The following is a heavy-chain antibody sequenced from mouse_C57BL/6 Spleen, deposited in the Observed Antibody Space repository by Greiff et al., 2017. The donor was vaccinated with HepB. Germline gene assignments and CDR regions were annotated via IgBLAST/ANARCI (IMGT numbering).Heavy chain of an antibody. J-gene: IGHJ2*01. CDR2: IDPSDSET. D-gene: IGHD1-1*01. Sequence: QVQLQQPGAELVRPGSSVKLSCKASGYTFTSYWMHWVKQRPIQGLEWIGNIDPSDSETHYNQKFKDKATLTVDKSSSTAYMQLSSLTSEDSAVYYCARITTVVATGYCDYWGQGTTLTVAS. CDR3: ARITTVVATGYCDY. V-gene: IGHV1-52*01. CDR1: GYTFTSYW.